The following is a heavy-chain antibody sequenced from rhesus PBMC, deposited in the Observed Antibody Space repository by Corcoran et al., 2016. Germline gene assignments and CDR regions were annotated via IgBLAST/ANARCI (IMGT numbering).Heavy chain of an antibody. Sequence: QVTLKESGPALVKPTQTLTLTCTFSGFSLSTSGMGVGWIRQPPGKNLEWLANIYWDDDKRYSTSLKSRLTISKDTSKNQVVLTMTNMDPVDTATYYCARAHYYNFWSGYYTGYFDYWGQGVLVTVSS. D-gene: IGHD3-3*01. CDR2: IYWDDDK. V-gene: IGHV2-1*01. CDR1: GFSLSTSGMG. CDR3: ARAHYYNFWSGYYTGYFDY. J-gene: IGHJ4*01.